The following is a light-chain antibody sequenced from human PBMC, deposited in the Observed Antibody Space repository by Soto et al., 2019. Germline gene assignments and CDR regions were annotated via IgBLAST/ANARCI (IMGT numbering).Light chain of an antibody. CDR1: SSNLGARYD. CDR2: GSS. J-gene: IGLJ3*02. Sequence: QPVLTQPPTVSGAPGQTVTISCTGSSSNLGARYDVHWYQQVPGKAPKLLIFGSSDRASGVTDRCSGSKSGTSASLAITGLQADDEATYFCQSYDKSLSGAVFGGGTKLTVL. V-gene: IGLV1-40*01. CDR3: QSYDKSLSGAV.